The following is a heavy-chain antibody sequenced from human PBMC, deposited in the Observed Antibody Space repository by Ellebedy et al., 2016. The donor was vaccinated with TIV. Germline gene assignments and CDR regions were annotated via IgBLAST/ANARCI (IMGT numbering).Heavy chain of an antibody. V-gene: IGHV3-30-3*01. CDR3: ARDRSRLGNNYLDN. CDR2: MSYDGSNK. Sequence: PGGSLRLSCVASGFTFSDDAVPWVLHAPGKGLEWVSVMSYDGSNKYYADAVKGRFTISRDNSTNTLYMQMNSLRAEDTAVYYCARDRSRLGNNYLDNWGQGTLVTVTS. J-gene: IGHJ4*02. D-gene: IGHD7-27*01. CDR1: GFTFSDDA.